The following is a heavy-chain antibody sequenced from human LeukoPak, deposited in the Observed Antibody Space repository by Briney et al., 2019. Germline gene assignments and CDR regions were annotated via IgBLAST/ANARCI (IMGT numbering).Heavy chain of an antibody. Sequence: GGSLRLSCAASGXTFSSYGMHWVRQAPGKGLEWVAVISYDGSNKYYADSVKGRFTISRDNSKNTLYLQMNSLRAEDTAVYYCAKDLCSTVVTPLCWYFDLWGRGTLVTVSS. CDR3: AKDLCSTVVTPLCWYFDL. CDR2: ISYDGSNK. V-gene: IGHV3-30*18. CDR1: GXTFSSYG. D-gene: IGHD4-23*01. J-gene: IGHJ2*01.